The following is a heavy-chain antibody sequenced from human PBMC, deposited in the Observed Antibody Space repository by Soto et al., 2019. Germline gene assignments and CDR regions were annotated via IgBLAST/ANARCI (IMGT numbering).Heavy chain of an antibody. CDR1: GDSIISSDFY. J-gene: IGHJ5*02. D-gene: IGHD2-15*01. V-gene: IGHV4-39*01. CDR2: IFYLGSS. Sequence: SETLSLTGTVSGDSIISSDFYWGWVRQPPGKGLEWIGSIFYLGSSYYNPSLKSRVTMSVDTSKNQFSLRLRSVTAADTALYFCARHSVALRKNNWFDPWGQGNMVTVSS. CDR3: ARHSVALRKNNWFDP.